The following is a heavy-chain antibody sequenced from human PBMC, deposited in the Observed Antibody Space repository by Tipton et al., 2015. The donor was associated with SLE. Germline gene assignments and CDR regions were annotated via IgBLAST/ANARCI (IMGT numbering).Heavy chain of an antibody. CDR1: GFTFSSYS. J-gene: IGHJ4*02. CDR2: ISSSSSYI. D-gene: IGHD5-12*01. CDR3: ARDRGGESPGYDY. Sequence: SLRLSCAASGFTFSSYSMNWVRQAPGKGLEWVSSISSSSSYIYYADSVKGRFTISRDNAKNSLNLQMNSLRAEDTAVYYCARDRGGESPGYDYWGQGTLVTVSS. V-gene: IGHV3-21*03.